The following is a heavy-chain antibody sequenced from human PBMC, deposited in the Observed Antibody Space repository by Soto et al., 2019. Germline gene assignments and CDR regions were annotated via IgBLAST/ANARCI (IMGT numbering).Heavy chain of an antibody. CDR3: ARVLQLQRPGRGHDVLDI. CDR2: ISGARTSI. CDR1: GFVFSSYT. V-gene: IGHV3-21*01. J-gene: IGHJ3*02. D-gene: IGHD1-1*01. Sequence: EVQMVDSGGGLVKPGGSLRLSCAASGFVFSSYTLHWVRLPPGKGLEWVSSISGARTSIYYADSVRGRFTVSRVNTNNSLYLQRDSLRAEDTALYYCARVLQLQRPGRGHDVLDIWGLGTMVTVSS.